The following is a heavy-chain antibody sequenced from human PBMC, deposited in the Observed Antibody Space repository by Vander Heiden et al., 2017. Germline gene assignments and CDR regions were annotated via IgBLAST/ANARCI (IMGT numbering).Heavy chain of an antibody. J-gene: IGHJ4*02. D-gene: IGHD6-13*01. CDR1: GFTVSRNY. CDR2: IYSGGST. Sequence: EVRLVESGGGLIQPGGSLRLSCAASGFTVSRNYMSWVRQAPGKGLEWVSVIYSGGSTYYADSVKGRFTISRDNAKNTLYLHMNRMRAEDTAVYYCVGGYRRIGLLYWGQGTMVTVYS. V-gene: IGHV3-53*01. CDR3: VGGYRRIGLLY.